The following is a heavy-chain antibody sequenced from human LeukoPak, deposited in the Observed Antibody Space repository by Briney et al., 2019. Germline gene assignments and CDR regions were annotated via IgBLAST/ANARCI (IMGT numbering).Heavy chain of an antibody. CDR3: ARAGSGRITIFGVVTQNDY. CDR2: ISAYNGNT. Sequence: ASVKVSCKASGYTFTSYGISWVRQAPGQGLEWMGWISAYNGNTNYAQKLQGRVTMTTDTSTSTAYMELRSLRSDDTAVYYCARAGSGRITIFGVVTQNDYWGQGTLVTVSS. D-gene: IGHD3-3*01. CDR1: GYTFTSYG. V-gene: IGHV1-18*01. J-gene: IGHJ4*02.